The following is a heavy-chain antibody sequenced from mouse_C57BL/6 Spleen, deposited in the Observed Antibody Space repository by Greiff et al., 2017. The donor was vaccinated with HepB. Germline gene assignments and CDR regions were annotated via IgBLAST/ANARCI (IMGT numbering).Heavy chain of an antibody. V-gene: IGHV1-19*01. J-gene: IGHJ2*01. CDR2: INPYNGGT. D-gene: IGHD2-4*01. Sequence: VQLKESGPVLVKPGASVKMSCKASGYTFTDYYMNWVKQSHGKSLEWIGVINPYNGGTSYNQKFKGKATLTVDKSSSTAYMELNSLTSEDSAVYYCARRIYYDYDGGDYWGQGTTLTVSS. CDR1: GYTFTDYY. CDR3: ARRIYYDYDGGDY.